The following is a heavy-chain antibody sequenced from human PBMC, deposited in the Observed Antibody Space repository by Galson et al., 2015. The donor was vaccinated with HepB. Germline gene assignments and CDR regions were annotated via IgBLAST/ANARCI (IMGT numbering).Heavy chain of an antibody. J-gene: IGHJ3*02. CDR1: GGTFSSYA. CDR2: IIPTLGIA. CDR3: ARDWVDTVTKTDAFDI. D-gene: IGHD4-17*01. Sequence: SVKVSCKASGGTFSSYAISWVRQAPGQGLEWMGGIIPTLGIANYAQKFQGRVTITADKSTSTAYMELSSLRSEDTAVYYCARDWVDTVTKTDAFDIWGQGTMVTVSS. V-gene: IGHV1-69*10.